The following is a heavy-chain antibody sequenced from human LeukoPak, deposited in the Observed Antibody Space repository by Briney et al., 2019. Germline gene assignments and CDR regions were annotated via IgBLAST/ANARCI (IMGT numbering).Heavy chain of an antibody. V-gene: IGHV3-7*01. Sequence: PGGSLRLSCAASGFTFSSYWMSWVRQAPGKGLEWVANIKQDGSEKYYVDSVKGRFTISRDNAKNSLYLQMNSLRAEDTAVYYCAKDARYYYDSSGRTKGDYWGQGTLVTVSS. CDR2: IKQDGSEK. J-gene: IGHJ4*02. CDR3: AKDARYYYDSSGRTKGDY. D-gene: IGHD3-22*01. CDR1: GFTFSSYW.